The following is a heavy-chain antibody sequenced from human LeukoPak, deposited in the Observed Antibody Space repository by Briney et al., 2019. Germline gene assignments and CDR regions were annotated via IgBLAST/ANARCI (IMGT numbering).Heavy chain of an antibody. CDR3: ARGGYSYGEEFSFDH. D-gene: IGHD5-18*01. CDR1: GGSISSYY. J-gene: IGHJ4*02. CDR2: IYYSGST. Sequence: SETLSLTCNVSGGSISSYYWSWIRQPPGKGLEWIGYIYYSGSTNYNPSLKSRVTISGDTSKNQFSLKLSSVTAADTAVYYCARGGYSYGEEFSFDHWGQGTLVTVSS. V-gene: IGHV4-59*01.